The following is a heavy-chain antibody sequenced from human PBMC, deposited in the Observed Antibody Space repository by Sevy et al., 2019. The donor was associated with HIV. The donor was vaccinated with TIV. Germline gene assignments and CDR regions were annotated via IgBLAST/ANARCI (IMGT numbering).Heavy chain of an antibody. CDR3: TRGGSYDFWSGYSKTKTNFDY. Sequence: GGSLRLSCTASGFTFGDYAMSWFRQAPGQGLESVGFIRSKAYGGTTEYAASVKGRFTISRDDSKSIAYLQMNSLKTEDTAVYYCTRGGSYDFWSGYSKTKTNFDYWGQGTLVTVSS. D-gene: IGHD3-3*01. J-gene: IGHJ4*02. CDR1: GFTFGDYA. CDR2: IRSKAYGGTT. V-gene: IGHV3-49*03.